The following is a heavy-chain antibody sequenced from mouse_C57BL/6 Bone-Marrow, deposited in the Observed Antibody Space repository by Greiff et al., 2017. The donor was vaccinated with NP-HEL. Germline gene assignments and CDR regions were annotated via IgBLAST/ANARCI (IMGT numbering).Heavy chain of an antibody. D-gene: IGHD4-1*01. J-gene: IGHJ2*01. CDR1: GYTFTSYW. Sequence: VQKQQPGAELVKHRTSRKVSCKASGYTFTSYWMHWVKQRPGQGLEWIGMIHPNSGSTNYNEKFKSKATLTVDKSSSTAYMQLSSLTSEDSAVYYCARRTGTYFDYWGQGTTLTVSS. CDR2: IHPNSGST. V-gene: IGHV1-64*01. CDR3: ARRTGTYFDY.